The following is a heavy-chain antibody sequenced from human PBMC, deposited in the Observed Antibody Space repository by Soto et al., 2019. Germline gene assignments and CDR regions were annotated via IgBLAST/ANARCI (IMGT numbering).Heavy chain of an antibody. CDR2: IQTNGNT. V-gene: IGHV4-59*10. CDR1: GGSFSGYY. Sequence: SETLSLTCAFYGGSFSGYYWSLIRQPPGKGLEWLGRIQTNGNTDYDPSLKSRVTISIDTSKNQFSLKVTSVTAADTAVYFCAKGAGPPWFDPWGQGTLVTVSS. CDR3: AKGAGPPWFDP. J-gene: IGHJ5*02.